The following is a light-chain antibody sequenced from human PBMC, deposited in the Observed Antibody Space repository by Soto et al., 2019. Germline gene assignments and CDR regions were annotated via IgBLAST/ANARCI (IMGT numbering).Light chain of an antibody. V-gene: IGKV3-20*01. CDR1: QSVSSSY. CDR3: QQYGSSSWT. Sequence: EIVLTQSPGTLSLSPGERATLSCRASQSVSSSYFAWYQQRFGQAPRLLISGASSRATGIPDRFSGSGSETDFTLTISRLEPEDVAVYYCQQYGSSSWTFGQGTKVEIK. CDR2: GAS. J-gene: IGKJ1*01.